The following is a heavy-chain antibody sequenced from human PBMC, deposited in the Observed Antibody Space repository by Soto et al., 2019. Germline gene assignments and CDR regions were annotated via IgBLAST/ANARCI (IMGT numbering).Heavy chain of an antibody. CDR3: ARDSGVVPAAIGRYYYYMDV. J-gene: IGHJ6*03. V-gene: IGHV1-18*01. CDR2: ISAYNGNT. CDR1: GYTFTSYG. Sequence: ASVKVSCKASGYTFTSYGISWVRQAPGQGLEWMGWISAYNGNTNYAQKLQGRVTMTTDTSTSTAYMELRSLRSDDTAVYYCARDSGVVPAAIGRYYYYMDVWGKGTTVTVSS. D-gene: IGHD2-2*01.